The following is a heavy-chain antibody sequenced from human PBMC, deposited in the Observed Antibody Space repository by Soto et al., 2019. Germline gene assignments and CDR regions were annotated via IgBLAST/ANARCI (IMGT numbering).Heavy chain of an antibody. CDR3: AREELRFLEWLLSYYYYGMDV. D-gene: IGHD3-3*01. J-gene: IGHJ6*02. Sequence: SVKVSCKASGGTFSSYAISWVRQAPGQGLEWMGGIIPIFGTANYAQKFQGRVTITADKSTSTAYMELSSLRSEDTAVYYCAREELRFLEWLLSYYYYGMDVWGQGTTVTVSS. V-gene: IGHV1-69*06. CDR2: IIPIFGTA. CDR1: GGTFSSYA.